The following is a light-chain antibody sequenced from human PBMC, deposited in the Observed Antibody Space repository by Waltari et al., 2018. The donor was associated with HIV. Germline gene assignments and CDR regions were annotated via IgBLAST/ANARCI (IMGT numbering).Light chain of an antibody. CDR1: SRDVGAYNY. J-gene: IGLJ1*01. V-gene: IGLV2-14*01. CDR3: SSYTGSDTLLGV. CDR2: DVN. Sequence: QSPLTQPASVSGSPGQSIPFSCPGPSRDVGAYNYVSWYQQHQGQAPKLIIYDVNYRPSGISSRFSGSKSGNTASLTISGLQAEDEADYYCSSYTGSDTLLGVFGTGTKVTVL.